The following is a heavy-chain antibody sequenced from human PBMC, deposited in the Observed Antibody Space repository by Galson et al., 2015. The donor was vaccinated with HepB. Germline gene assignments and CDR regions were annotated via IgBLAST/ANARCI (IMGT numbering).Heavy chain of an antibody. CDR3: ARETGYSRLAGF. J-gene: IGHJ4*02. D-gene: IGHD6-13*01. CDR1: EFTFSDYG. Sequence: SLRLSCAASEFTFSDYGMNWVRQAPGKGLEWVANMNKDGTEKYYVDSVKGRFTISRDNAKNLLYLQMDSLTAEDTAVYYCARETGYSRLAGFWGQGTLVTVSS. V-gene: IGHV3-7*03. CDR2: MNKDGTEK.